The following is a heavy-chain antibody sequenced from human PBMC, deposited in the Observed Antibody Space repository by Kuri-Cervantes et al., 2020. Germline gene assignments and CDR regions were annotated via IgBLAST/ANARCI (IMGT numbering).Heavy chain of an antibody. D-gene: IGHD6-13*01. Sequence: ASVKVSCKASGYTFTSYGISWVRQAPGQGLEWMGWISAYNGNTNYAQKLQGRVTMTTDTSTSTAYMELGSLRSDDTAVYYCARDSFEAAGTRYYYGMDVWGQGTTVTVSS. CDR1: GYTFTSYG. CDR2: ISAYNGNT. V-gene: IGHV1-18*01. J-gene: IGHJ6*02. CDR3: ARDSFEAAGTRYYYGMDV.